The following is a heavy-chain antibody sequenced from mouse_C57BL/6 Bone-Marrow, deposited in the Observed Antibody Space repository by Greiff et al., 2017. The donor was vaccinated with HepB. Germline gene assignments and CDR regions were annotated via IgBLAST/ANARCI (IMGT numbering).Heavy chain of an antibody. D-gene: IGHD2-13*01. V-gene: IGHV5-9-1*02. CDR3: TRRVMTTAEDYWYFDV. Sequence: DVHLVESGEGLVKPGGSLKLSCAASGFTFSSYAMSWVRQTPEKRLEWVAYISSGGDYIYYADTVKGRFTISRDNARNTLYLQMSSLKSEDTAMYYCTRRVMTTAEDYWYFDVWGTGTTVTVSS. CDR2: ISSGGDYI. J-gene: IGHJ1*03. CDR1: GFTFSSYA.